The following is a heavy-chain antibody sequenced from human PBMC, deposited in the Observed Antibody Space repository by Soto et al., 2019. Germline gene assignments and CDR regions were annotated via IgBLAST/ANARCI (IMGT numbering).Heavy chain of an antibody. CDR1: GYTFTGYY. CDR3: ARGGSQRHYYQAMDV. CDR2: INPNTGGT. J-gene: IGHJ6*02. V-gene: IGHV1-2*04. Sequence: QVQLVQSGAEVKQPGASVKVSCKASGYTFTGYYIHWVRQAPGQGLEWVGWINPNTGGTNYAQKFQGWVTMTRDTSIYTAYMELSILKSDDTAAYYCARGGSQRHYYQAMDVWGQGTTVTVSS. D-gene: IGHD1-1*01.